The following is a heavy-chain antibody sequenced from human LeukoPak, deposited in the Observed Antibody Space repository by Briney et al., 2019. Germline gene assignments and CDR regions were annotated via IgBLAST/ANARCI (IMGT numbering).Heavy chain of an antibody. CDR1: GFPFGDYG. V-gene: IGHV3-30*18. D-gene: IGHD3-16*01. J-gene: IGHJ4*02. Sequence: PGTSLRLSCAASGFPFGDYGMYWVRQAPGKGLEWLAVISHDGSNKHYADSVKGRITISRDNSMNTLYLQMNSLTAEDTAVYYCAKVRWGSDNALDSWGQGTLVTGSS. CDR3: AKVRWGSDNALDS. CDR2: ISHDGSNK.